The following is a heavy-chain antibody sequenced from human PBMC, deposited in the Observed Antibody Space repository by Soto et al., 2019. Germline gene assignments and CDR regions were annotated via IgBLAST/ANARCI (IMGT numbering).Heavy chain of an antibody. D-gene: IGHD4-17*01. CDR2: ITDNGGST. CDR1: GFTFSRDG. V-gene: IGHV3-23*01. CDR3: AKERATTSAFDY. J-gene: IGHJ4*02. Sequence: EVQLLESGGGLVQAGGSLRLSCAASGFTFSRDGMSWVRQAPGKGLEWVSLITDNGGSTYYADSVKGRFTISSDNTENTLFLQMNSLRAEDPAVYYCAKERATTSAFDYWGQGALVTVSS.